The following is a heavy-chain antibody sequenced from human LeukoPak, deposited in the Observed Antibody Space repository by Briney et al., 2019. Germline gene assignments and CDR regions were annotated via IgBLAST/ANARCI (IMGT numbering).Heavy chain of an antibody. Sequence: GRSLRLSCAASGFIFSNYEMNWVRHGPGKGLERISYISTRGPTTYYADSVKGRFTISRDSAKNSLYLQMNSLRAEGTAIYYCARGRYNWNDPTLMDVWGLGTTVTVSS. CDR1: GFIFSNYE. J-gene: IGHJ6*02. V-gene: IGHV3-48*03. CDR2: ISTRGPTT. D-gene: IGHD1-1*01. CDR3: ARGRYNWNDPTLMDV.